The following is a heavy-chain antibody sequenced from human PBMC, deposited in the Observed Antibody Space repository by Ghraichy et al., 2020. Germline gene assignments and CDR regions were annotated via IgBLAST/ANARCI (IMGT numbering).Heavy chain of an antibody. CDR1: GYSFTNYG. CDR3: ARGINYFDP. CDR2: ITTSKGNT. D-gene: IGHD1-7*01. V-gene: IGHV1-18*01. J-gene: IGHJ5*02. Sequence: ASVKVSCKTSGYSFTNYGITWVRQAPGQGLEWMGWITTSKGNTHSAQKLQGRVTMSADTSTGTVYMELKSRTYGDTAVYYCARGINYFDPWGQGTPVTV.